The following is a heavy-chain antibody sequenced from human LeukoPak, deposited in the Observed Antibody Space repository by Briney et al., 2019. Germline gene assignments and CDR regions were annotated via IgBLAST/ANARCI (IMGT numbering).Heavy chain of an antibody. D-gene: IGHD5-18*01. CDR2: IWYDGSNE. CDR3: ARGSYSQASGLDY. CDR1: GFTFNNYG. J-gene: IGHJ4*02. V-gene: IGHV3-33*01. Sequence: GGSLRLSCAASGFTFNNYGMHWVRQAPGKGLEWVAMIWYDGSNEYYAESVKGRSTISRDNSKNTLYLQMSSLRAEDTAVYSCARGSYSQASGLDYWGQGTLVIVSS.